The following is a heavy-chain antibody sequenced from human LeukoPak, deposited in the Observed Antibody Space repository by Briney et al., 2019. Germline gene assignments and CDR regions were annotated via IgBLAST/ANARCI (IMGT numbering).Heavy chain of an antibody. CDR1: GVSFSNYW. CDR2: IKPDGNAK. V-gene: IGHV3-7*01. Sequence: PGGSLRLSCAASGVSFSNYWMSWVRQAPGKGLEWVANIKPDGNAKYYVDSVRGRFTISRGNAENSLYLEVNSLRAEDTAVYYCARDPEYGGNPPFDSWGPGTLVTVSS. CDR3: ARDPEYGGNPPFDS. J-gene: IGHJ4*02. D-gene: IGHD4-23*01.